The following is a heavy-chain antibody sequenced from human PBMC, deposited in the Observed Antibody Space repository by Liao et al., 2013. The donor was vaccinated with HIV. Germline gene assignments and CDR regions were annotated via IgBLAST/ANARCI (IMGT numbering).Heavy chain of an antibody. J-gene: IGHJ3*02. D-gene: IGHD1-7*01. CDR1: GGSISGYY. CDR3: ARDRKLLRAFDI. CDR2: IQTSGST. Sequence: QVQLRESGPGLVKPSETLSLTCNVFGGSISGYYWTWTRQPAGKGLEWIGRIQTSGSTDYNPSLKSRVTMSIDTSKTQISLKLSSVTAADTAVYYCARDRKLLRAFDIWGRRDDWSPSLQ. V-gene: IGHV4-4*07.